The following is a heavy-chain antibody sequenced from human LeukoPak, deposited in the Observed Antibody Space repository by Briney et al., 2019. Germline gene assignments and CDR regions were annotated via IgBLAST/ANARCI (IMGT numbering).Heavy chain of an antibody. J-gene: IGHJ4*02. CDR3: ARARAAQIDY. CDR2: IYHSGST. D-gene: IGHD6-13*01. Sequence: PSETLSLTCTVSGYSISSGYYWGWIRQPPGKGLEWIGSIYHSGSTYYNPSLKSRVTISVDTSKNQVSLKLSSVTAADTAVYYCARARAAQIDYWGQGTLVTVSS. V-gene: IGHV4-38-2*02. CDR1: GYSISSGYY.